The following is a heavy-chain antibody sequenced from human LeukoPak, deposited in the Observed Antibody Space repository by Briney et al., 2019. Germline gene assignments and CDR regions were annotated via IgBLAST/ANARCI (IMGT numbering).Heavy chain of an antibody. CDR3: AREFRTLDS. Sequence: GGSVRLSCAASGFTFSSYWMTWVRQAPGKGLEWVANIKHNGDELNYVDSVEDRFTISRDNAKNSLYLHMTGLRAEDTAVYYCAREFRTLDSWGQGTLVTVYS. CDR1: GFTFSSYW. V-gene: IGHV3-7*01. J-gene: IGHJ4*02. CDR2: IKHNGDEL.